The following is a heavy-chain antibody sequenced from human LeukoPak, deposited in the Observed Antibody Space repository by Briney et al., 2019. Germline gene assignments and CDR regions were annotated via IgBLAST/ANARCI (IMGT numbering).Heavy chain of an antibody. D-gene: IGHD1-26*01. V-gene: IGHV3-23*01. CDR1: GFTFSSYA. CDR2: ISGRGGST. Sequence: PGGSLRLSCAASGFTFSSYAMSWVRQAPGKGLEWVSAISGRGGSTYYADSVKGRFTISRHNSKNTLYLQMNSLRAEDTAVYYCAKLPHGGGLGAFDIWGQGTMVTVSS. J-gene: IGHJ3*02. CDR3: AKLPHGGGLGAFDI.